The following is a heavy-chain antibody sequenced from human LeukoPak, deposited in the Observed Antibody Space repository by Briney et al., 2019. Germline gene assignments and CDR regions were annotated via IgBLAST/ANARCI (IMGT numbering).Heavy chain of an antibody. CDR2: MYNSGGT. J-gene: IGHJ2*01. V-gene: IGHV4-59*01. Sequence: SETLSLTCSVSGGSITSYYWSWIRQPPGKGREYIGYMYNSGGTNYNPSLKSRVTISVGTSKNQFSLKLGSVTAADTAVYYCARVGQGCFDLWGRGTLVTVSS. CDR3: ARVGQGCFDL. CDR1: GGSITSYY.